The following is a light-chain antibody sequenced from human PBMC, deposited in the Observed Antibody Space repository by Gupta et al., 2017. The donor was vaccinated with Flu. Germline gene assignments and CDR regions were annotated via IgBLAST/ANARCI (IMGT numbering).Light chain of an antibody. CDR3: QQSYSNPYT. J-gene: IGKJ2*01. V-gene: IGKV1-39*01. CDR2: AAS. CDR1: QSISSY. Sequence: NQITQAPSSLSGSGGDRVTITCRASQSISSYLNWYQQKPGKAPKLLIYAASSLHSGVPSRFSGSGSGTDFTLTISSLQPEDFVTYYCQQSYSNPYTFGQGTKLEIK.